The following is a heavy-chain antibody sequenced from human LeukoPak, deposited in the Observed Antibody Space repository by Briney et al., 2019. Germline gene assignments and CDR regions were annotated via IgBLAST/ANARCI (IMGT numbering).Heavy chain of an antibody. Sequence: SETLSLTCTVSGGSISSYYWSWIRQPPGKGLEWIGYIYYSGSTNYNPSLKSRVTISVDTSKNQFSLKLSSVTAADTAVYYCARQRVGATEVLDWGQGTLVTVSS. CDR2: IYYSGST. J-gene: IGHJ4*02. D-gene: IGHD1-26*01. CDR1: GGSISSYY. CDR3: ARQRVGATEVLD. V-gene: IGHV4-59*08.